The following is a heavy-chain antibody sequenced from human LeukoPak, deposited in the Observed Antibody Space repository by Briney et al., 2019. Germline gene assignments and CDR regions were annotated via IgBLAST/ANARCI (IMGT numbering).Heavy chain of an antibody. J-gene: IGHJ4*02. D-gene: IGHD6-19*01. CDR2: INPNSGGT. V-gene: IGHV1-2*06. CDR3: AREHYSSGWYVLDFDY. Sequence: ASVKVSCKASGYTFTGYYMHWVRQAPGQGLEWMGRINPNSGGTNYAQKFQGRVTMTRDTSISTAYMELSRLRSDDTAVYYRAREHYSSGWYVLDFDYWGQGTLVTVSS. CDR1: GYTFTGYY.